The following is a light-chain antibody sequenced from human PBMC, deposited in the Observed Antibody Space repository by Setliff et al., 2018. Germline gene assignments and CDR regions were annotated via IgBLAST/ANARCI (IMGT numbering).Light chain of an antibody. Sequence: QSVLTQPPSVSGAPGQRVTISCTGSSSNIGAGYDVHWYQQPPGTAPKLLIYGNNNRPSGVPDRFSGSKSGTSASLAITGLQAEDEADYYCQSYDSSLSGWVFGTGTKVTVL. CDR2: GNN. CDR3: QSYDSSLSGWV. V-gene: IGLV1-40*01. CDR1: SSNIGAGYD. J-gene: IGLJ1*01.